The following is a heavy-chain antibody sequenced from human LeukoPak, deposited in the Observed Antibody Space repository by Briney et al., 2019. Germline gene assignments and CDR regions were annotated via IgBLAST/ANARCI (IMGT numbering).Heavy chain of an antibody. Sequence: GGSLRLSCAASGFTFDDYAMHWVRQAPGKGLEWVSGISWNSGSIGYADSVKGRFTISRDNAKNSLYLQMNSPRAEDTALYYCASGGYCSSTSCYARWFDPWGQGTLVTVSS. J-gene: IGHJ5*02. CDR2: ISWNSGSI. V-gene: IGHV3-9*01. D-gene: IGHD2-2*01. CDR3: ASGGYCSSTSCYARWFDP. CDR1: GFTFDDYA.